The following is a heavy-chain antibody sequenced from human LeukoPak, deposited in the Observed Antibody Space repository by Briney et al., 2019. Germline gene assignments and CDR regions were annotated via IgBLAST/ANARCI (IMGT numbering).Heavy chain of an antibody. CDR1: GGSFSGYY. V-gene: IGHV4-34*01. D-gene: IGHD6-19*01. Sequence: SETLSLTCAVYGGSFSGYYWSWIRQPPGKGLEWIGEINHSGSTNYNPSLKSRVTISVDTSKNQFSLKLSSVTAADTAVYYCARGGVRAVAGRGHYFDYWGQGTLVTVSS. CDR3: ARGGVRAVAGRGHYFDY. J-gene: IGHJ4*02. CDR2: INHSGST.